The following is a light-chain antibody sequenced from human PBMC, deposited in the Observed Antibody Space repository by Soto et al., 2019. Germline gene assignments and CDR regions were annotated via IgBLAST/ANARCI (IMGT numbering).Light chain of an antibody. Sequence: QSVLTQPPSVSGAPGQRVTISCTGSSSNIGAGYDVHWYQQLPGTAPKLLIYGNSNRPSGVPDRFSGSKSGTSASLAITGLQAEDGADYYCQSYDSSLGGPIFGGGTKLPVL. CDR3: QSYDSSLGGPI. J-gene: IGLJ2*01. CDR2: GNS. CDR1: SSNIGAGYD. V-gene: IGLV1-40*01.